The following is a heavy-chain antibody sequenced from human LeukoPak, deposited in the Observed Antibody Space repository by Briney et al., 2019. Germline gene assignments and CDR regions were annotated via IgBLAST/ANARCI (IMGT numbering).Heavy chain of an antibody. Sequence: GGSLRLSRAASGFTFSSYGMHWVRQAPGKGLEWVAVIWYDGSNKYYADSVKGRLTISRDNSKNTLYLQMNSLRAEDTAVYYCARDPSLRGYGAGAFDIWGQGTMVTVSS. V-gene: IGHV3-33*01. CDR1: GFTFSSYG. D-gene: IGHD5-12*01. CDR3: ARDPSLRGYGAGAFDI. CDR2: IWYDGSNK. J-gene: IGHJ3*02.